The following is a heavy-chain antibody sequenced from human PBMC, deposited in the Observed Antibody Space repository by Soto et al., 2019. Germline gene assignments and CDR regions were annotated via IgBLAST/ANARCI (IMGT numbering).Heavy chain of an antibody. CDR2: MNPNSGNT. V-gene: IGHV1-8*01. D-gene: IGHD2-8*02. J-gene: IGHJ6*02. Sequence: ASVKVSCKASGYTFTSYDINWVRQATGQGLEWMGWMNPNSGNTGYAQKFQGRVTMTRNTSISTAYMELSGLRSEDTAVYYCARGAAAGANYYYYGMDVWGQGTTVTVSS. CDR3: ARGAAAGANYYYYGMDV. CDR1: GYTFTSYD.